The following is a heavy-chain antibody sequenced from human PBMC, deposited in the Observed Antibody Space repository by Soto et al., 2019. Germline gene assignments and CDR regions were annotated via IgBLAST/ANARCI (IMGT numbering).Heavy chain of an antibody. J-gene: IGHJ4*02. Sequence: EMQLVESGGGLVQPGGSLRLSCAASGFTFSNYWMTWVRQAPGKGLEWVANIKQDGSEKYYVDSVKGRFTISRDNAKNSLYLEIDSLRAEDTAIYYCERGFGPKLGIDYWGQGTQVSVSS. CDR3: ERGFGPKLGIDY. D-gene: IGHD7-27*01. V-gene: IGHV3-7*01. CDR1: GFTFSNYW. CDR2: IKQDGSEK.